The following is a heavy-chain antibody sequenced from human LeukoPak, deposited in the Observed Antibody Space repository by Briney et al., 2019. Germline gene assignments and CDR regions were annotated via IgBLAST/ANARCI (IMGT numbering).Heavy chain of an antibody. V-gene: IGHV3-30-3*01. D-gene: IGHD4-23*01. Sequence: GRSLRLSCAASGFTFSSYAMHWVRQAPGKGLEWVAVISYDGSNKYYADSVKGRFIISRDNSKNTLYLQMNSLRAEDTAVYYCATIPDYGGNPGGFDYWGQGTLVTVSS. J-gene: IGHJ4*02. CDR3: ATIPDYGGNPGGFDY. CDR1: GFTFSSYA. CDR2: ISYDGSNK.